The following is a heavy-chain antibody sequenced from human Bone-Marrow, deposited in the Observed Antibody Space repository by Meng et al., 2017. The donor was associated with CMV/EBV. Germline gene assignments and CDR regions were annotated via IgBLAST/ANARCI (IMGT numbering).Heavy chain of an antibody. CDR3: TTEPVSTSYNDFWSSPKGAFDI. D-gene: IGHD3-3*01. CDR2: IKSKTDGGTT. J-gene: IGHJ3*02. CDR1: GFTFSNAW. V-gene: IGHV3-15*01. Sequence: GESLKISCAASGFTFSNAWMSWVRQAPGKGLEWVGRIKSKTDGGTTDYAAHVKGRFTISRDDSKNTLYLQMTRLQTEDTAVYYCTTEPVSTSYNDFWSSPKGAFDIWGQGTMVTVPS.